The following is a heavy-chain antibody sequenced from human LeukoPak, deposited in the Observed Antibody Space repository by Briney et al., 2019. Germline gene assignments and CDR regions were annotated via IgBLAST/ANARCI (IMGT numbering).Heavy chain of an antibody. CDR3: ARDPSDVGDDY. CDR2: INPNSGGT. Sequence: ASVNVSCTASGYTFTGYYMHWVRQAPGQGLEWMGRINPNSGGTNYAQKFQGRVTMTRDTSISTAYMELSRLRSDDTAVYYCARDPSDVGDDYWGQGTLVTVSS. J-gene: IGHJ4*02. V-gene: IGHV1-2*06. D-gene: IGHD3-10*01. CDR1: GYTFTGYY.